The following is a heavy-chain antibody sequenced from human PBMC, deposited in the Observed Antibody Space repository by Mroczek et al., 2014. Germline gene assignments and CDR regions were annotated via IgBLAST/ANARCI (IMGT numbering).Heavy chain of an antibody. Sequence: RERGLRWVGGIVLLFGTADYAQKFQGRATITADESSSTVYMELTGLTSDDTAVYYCVREEGVIAAAGSHWFDPWGQGTLVTVSS. D-gene: IGHD6-13*01. CDR2: IVLLFGTA. CDR3: VREEGVIAAAGSHWFDP. V-gene: IGHV1-69*01. J-gene: IGHJ5*02.